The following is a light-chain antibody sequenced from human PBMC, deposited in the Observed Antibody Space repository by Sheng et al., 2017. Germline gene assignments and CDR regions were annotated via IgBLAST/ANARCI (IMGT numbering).Light chain of an antibody. V-gene: IGLV3-21*02. CDR1: NIASKS. CDR3: QVWDSSSDRWV. CDR2: DDN. J-gene: IGLJ3*02. Sequence: SYVLTQPPSVSVAPGQTARITCGGNNIASKSVHWYRQKPGQAPVLVVYDDNDRPSGIPERFSGSNSGNTATLTISRVEAGDEADYYCQVWDSSSDRWVFGGGTKLTVL.